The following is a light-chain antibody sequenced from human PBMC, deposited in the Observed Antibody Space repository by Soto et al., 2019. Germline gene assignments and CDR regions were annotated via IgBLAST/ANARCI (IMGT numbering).Light chain of an antibody. CDR3: QQYGISIT. V-gene: IGKV3-15*01. CDR2: GAS. Sequence: EVVWTQSTATLSLSPGERSTRSCRASQSVSSNLAWYQQKPGQAPRLLIYGASTRATGIPARFSGSGSGTEFTLTISSLQSEDFAVYYCQQYGISITFGQGTRLEI. CDR1: QSVSSN. J-gene: IGKJ5*01.